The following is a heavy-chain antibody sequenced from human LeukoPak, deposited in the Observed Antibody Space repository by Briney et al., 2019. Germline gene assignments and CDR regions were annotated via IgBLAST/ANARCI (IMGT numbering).Heavy chain of an antibody. CDR2: ISYDGSNK. V-gene: IGHV3-30-3*01. D-gene: IGHD5-12*01. CDR3: ARERYSGYDRGGAFFDY. J-gene: IGHJ4*02. CDR1: GFTFSSYA. Sequence: GGSLRLSCAASGFTFSSYAMHWVRQAPGKGLEWVAVISYDGSNKYYADSVKGRFTISRDNSKNTLYLQMNSLRAEDTAVYYCARERYSGYDRGGAFFDYWGQGTLVTVSS.